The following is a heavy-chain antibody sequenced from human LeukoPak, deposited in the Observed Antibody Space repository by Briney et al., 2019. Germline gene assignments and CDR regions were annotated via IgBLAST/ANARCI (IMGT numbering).Heavy chain of an antibody. J-gene: IGHJ3*02. Sequence: SETLSLTCTVAGGSISNYYWSWIRQPPGKELELIGYIYYIGSTNYNPSLKNRVSILMDTSTNPFSLKLSSVTAADTAVYYCARDTFGLNAFDIWGQGTMVTVSS. V-gene: IGHV4-59*12. D-gene: IGHD3-16*01. CDR1: GGSISNYY. CDR2: IYYIGST. CDR3: ARDTFGLNAFDI.